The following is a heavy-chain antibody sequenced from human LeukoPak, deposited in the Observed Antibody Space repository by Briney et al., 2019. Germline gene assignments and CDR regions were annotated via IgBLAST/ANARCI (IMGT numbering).Heavy chain of an antibody. Sequence: GGSLRLSCAASGFTFSSFAMSWVRQAPGKGLEWVSSISGSGGSTYYADSVKGRFTISRDNSKNTQYLQMNSLRAEDTAVYYCAKVEYSSNIPQHWGQGTLVTVSS. CDR2: ISGSGGST. J-gene: IGHJ1*01. D-gene: IGHD6-6*01. V-gene: IGHV3-23*01. CDR1: GFTFSSFA. CDR3: AKVEYSSNIPQH.